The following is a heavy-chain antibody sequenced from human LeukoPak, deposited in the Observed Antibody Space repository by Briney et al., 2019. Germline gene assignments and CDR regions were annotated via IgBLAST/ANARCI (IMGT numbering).Heavy chain of an antibody. CDR1: GFTFSSYW. CDR2: INPDGSEK. CDR3: ARDRAYSAFDY. J-gene: IGHJ4*02. Sequence: GGSLRLSCEVSGFTFSSYWMNWVRQAPGRGLERVAIINPDGSEKYYLESLKGRITISRDNAENSVHLQMNSLKAEDTAIYYCARDRAYSAFDYWGQGTLVTVSS. D-gene: IGHD1-26*01. V-gene: IGHV3-7*03.